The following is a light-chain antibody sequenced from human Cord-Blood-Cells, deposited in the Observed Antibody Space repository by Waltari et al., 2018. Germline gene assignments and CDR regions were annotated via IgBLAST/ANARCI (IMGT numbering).Light chain of an antibody. CDR2: SNN. V-gene: IGLV1-44*01. CDR1: SSNIGRHT. J-gene: IGLJ2*01. CDR3: AAWDDSLNGVV. Sequence: QSVLTQPPSASGTPGQTITILCSCSSSNIGRHTVNSYQQPPGTAPKLLIYSNNQRPSGVPDRFSGSKSGTSASLAISGLQSEDEADYYCAAWDDSLNGVVFGGGTKLTVL.